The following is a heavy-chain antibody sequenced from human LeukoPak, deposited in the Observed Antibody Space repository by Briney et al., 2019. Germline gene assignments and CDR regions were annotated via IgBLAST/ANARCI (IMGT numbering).Heavy chain of an antibody. D-gene: IGHD4-17*01. CDR3: ARDAYAVADY. CDR1: GFTFNNYA. J-gene: IGHJ4*02. CDR2: ITGGGDAT. V-gene: IGHV3-23*01. Sequence: GGSLRLSCATSGFTFNNYAMTWVRQAPGKGLEWVSHITGGGDATYYADSVKGRFTISRDNSKNTLYLQMNSLRAEDTAVYYCARDAYAVADYWGQGTLVTVSS.